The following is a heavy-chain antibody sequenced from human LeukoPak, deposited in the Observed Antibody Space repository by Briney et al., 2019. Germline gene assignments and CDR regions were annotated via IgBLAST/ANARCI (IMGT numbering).Heavy chain of an antibody. CDR2: IKEDGSEK. CDR3: ARVSNNYYYYMDV. J-gene: IGHJ6*03. CDR1: GFSFSIYW. V-gene: IGHV3-7*01. Sequence: PGGSLRLSCAASGFSFSIYWMSWVRQAPGKGLQWVANIKEDGSEKYYVDSVKGRFTISRDNAKNSLYVQMNSLRAEDTAVYYCARVSNNYYYYMDVWGKGTTVTVSS.